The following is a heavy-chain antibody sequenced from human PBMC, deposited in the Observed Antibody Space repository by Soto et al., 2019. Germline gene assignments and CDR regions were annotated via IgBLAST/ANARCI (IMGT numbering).Heavy chain of an antibody. D-gene: IGHD5-18*01. Sequence: QVQLQESGPGLVKPSGTLSLTCAVSGGSISSSNWWSWVRQPPGKGLEWIGEIYHSGSTNYNPSLNRRVTISVATSKHQFSLKLSSVTAADTAVYYCARAHGYSYGRDYWGQGTLVTVSS. J-gene: IGHJ4*02. CDR1: GGSISSSNW. CDR2: IYHSGST. CDR3: ARAHGYSYGRDY. V-gene: IGHV4-4*02.